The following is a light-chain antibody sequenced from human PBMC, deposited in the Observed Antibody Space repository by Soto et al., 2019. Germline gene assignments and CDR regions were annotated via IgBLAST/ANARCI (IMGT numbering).Light chain of an antibody. CDR2: GAS. V-gene: IGKV3-20*01. J-gene: IGKJ1*01. CDR3: QQYGSSPQT. Sequence: EIVLTQSPGTLSLSPGERATLSCRASRSVSNNYVAWYQRKPGQAPRLLIYGASSRATDIPRRFSGSGSGTDFSLTINRLEPEDFALYYCQQYGSSPQTFGQETKVESK. CDR1: RSVSNNY.